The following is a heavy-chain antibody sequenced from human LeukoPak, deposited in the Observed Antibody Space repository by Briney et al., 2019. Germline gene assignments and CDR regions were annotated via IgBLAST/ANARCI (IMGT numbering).Heavy chain of an antibody. D-gene: IGHD2-15*01. J-gene: IGHJ6*03. CDR1: GGTFSSYA. Sequence: ASVKVSCKASGGTFSSYAISWVRQASGQGLEWMGRISPIFGTANYAQKFQGRVTITTDESTSTAYMELSSLRSEDTAVYYCARDCSGGSCYSLYYYYMDVWGKGTTVTVSS. V-gene: IGHV1-69*05. CDR2: ISPIFGTA. CDR3: ARDCSGGSCYSLYYYYMDV.